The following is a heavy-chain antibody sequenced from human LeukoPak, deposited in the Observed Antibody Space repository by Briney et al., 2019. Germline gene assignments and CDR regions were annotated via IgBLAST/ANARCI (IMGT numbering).Heavy chain of an antibody. CDR3: VRDGVGAPPFDY. V-gene: IGHV3-74*01. D-gene: IGHD1-26*01. CDR2: TDAGGSST. CDR1: ELNFENHW. J-gene: IGHJ4*02. Sequence: PGGSLRLSCAASELNFENHWMHWVRQVPGKGLEWVSRTDAGGSSTDYADSVKGRFTISRDNAKNTLLLQMNSLRAEDTAVYYCVRDGVGAPPFDYWGQGVLVTVSS.